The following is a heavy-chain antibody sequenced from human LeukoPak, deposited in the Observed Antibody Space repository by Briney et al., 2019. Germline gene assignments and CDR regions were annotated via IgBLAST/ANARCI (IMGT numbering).Heavy chain of an antibody. CDR3: ARDGVPLTRYYNVGGFYDYYMDV. Sequence: ASVKVSCKASGYTFTDYYIHWVRQAPGQGPEWMGWINPNSGVTNYAQKFQGRVTMTRDTSIRTAYVELSSLRSDDTAIYYCARDGVPLTRYYNVGGFYDYYMDVWGKGTTVTVSS. CDR2: INPNSGVT. CDR1: GYTFTDYY. D-gene: IGHD3-9*01. J-gene: IGHJ6*03. V-gene: IGHV1-2*02.